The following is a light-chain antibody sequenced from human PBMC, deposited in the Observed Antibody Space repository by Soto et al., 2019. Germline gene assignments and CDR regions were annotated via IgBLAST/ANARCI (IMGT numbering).Light chain of an antibody. CDR1: SSNIGAGYD. V-gene: IGLV1-40*01. Sequence: QSVLTQPPSVSGAPGQRVTISCTWSSSNIGAGYDVHWYQQLPGTAPKLLIYDNSNRPSGVPDRFSGSKSGTSASLAITGLHAEDESDYYCQSNDSSLSGAIFGTGTKLTVL. CDR2: DNS. CDR3: QSNDSSLSGAI. J-gene: IGLJ1*01.